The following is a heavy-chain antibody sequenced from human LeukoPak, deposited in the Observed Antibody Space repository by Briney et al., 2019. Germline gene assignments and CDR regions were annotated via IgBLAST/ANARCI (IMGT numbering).Heavy chain of an antibody. J-gene: IGHJ4*02. Sequence: GGSLRLSCAASGFTFSSYAMNWVRQAPGKGLEWVSSISASGGGTYYPDSVKGRFTISRDNSKNMLYLQMDSLGAEDTAVYYCARDRSYHYFDYWGQGTLVTVSS. CDR3: ARDRSYHYFDY. D-gene: IGHD1-26*01. CDR1: GFTFSSYA. V-gene: IGHV3-23*01. CDR2: ISASGGGT.